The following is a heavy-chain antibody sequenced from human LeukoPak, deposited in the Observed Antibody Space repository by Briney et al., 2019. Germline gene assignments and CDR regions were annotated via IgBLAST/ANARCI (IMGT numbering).Heavy chain of an antibody. D-gene: IGHD2-2*03. V-gene: IGHV1-69*02. CDR1: GGTFSSYT. CDR2: IIPILGIA. CDR3: ASPGYCSSTSCPMRNYYYYYMDV. J-gene: IGHJ6*03. Sequence: SVKVSCKASGGTFSSYTISWVRQAPGQGLEWMGRIIPILGIANYAQKFQGRVTITADKSTSTAYMGLSSLRSEDTAVYYCASPGYCSSTSCPMRNYYYYYMDVWGKGTTVTVSS.